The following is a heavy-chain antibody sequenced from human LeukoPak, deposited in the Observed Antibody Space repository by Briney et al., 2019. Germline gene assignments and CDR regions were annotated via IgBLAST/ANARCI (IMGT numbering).Heavy chain of an antibody. D-gene: IGHD6-25*01. CDR1: GFAFSSYA. J-gene: IGHJ4*02. CDR2: ISDSGART. CDR3: ASDYFLDY. Sequence: GGSLRLSCAASGFAFSSYAMTWVRQAPGKGLEWVSTISDSGARTNYADSAKGRFTISRDNSMNTLYLQMNSLRADDTAVYYCASDYFLDYWGQGTLVTVSS. V-gene: IGHV3-23*01.